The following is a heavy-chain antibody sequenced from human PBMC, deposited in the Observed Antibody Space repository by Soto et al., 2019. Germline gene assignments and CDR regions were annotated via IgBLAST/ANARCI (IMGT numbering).Heavy chain of an antibody. CDR2: VYYNGHT. J-gene: IGHJ4*02. Sequence: QLQLQESGPGLVKPSETLSLTCTVSDGYISSGYYYWGWIRQPPGKGLEWIGSVYYNGHTYDDPPLQRRVTMSVDTAKNQFSLKLSSVTAADTAVYFCVRHLRRQLDDFDNWGLGTRVIVSS. CDR3: VRHLRRQLDDFDN. CDR1: DGYISSGYYY. V-gene: IGHV4-39*01. D-gene: IGHD6-13*01.